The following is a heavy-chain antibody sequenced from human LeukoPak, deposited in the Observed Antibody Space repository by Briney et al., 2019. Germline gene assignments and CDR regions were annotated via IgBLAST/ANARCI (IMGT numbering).Heavy chain of an antibody. D-gene: IGHD5-12*01. Sequence: GGSLRLSCAASGFTFGNYAMGWVRQAPGKGLEWVSALSGSGGSTYYADSVKGRFTISRDNSKNTLYLQMNSLRAEDTAVYYCAKDLRVATPSYYFDYWGQGTLVTVSS. CDR2: LSGSGGST. CDR3: AKDLRVATPSYYFDY. CDR1: GFTFGNYA. J-gene: IGHJ4*02. V-gene: IGHV3-23*01.